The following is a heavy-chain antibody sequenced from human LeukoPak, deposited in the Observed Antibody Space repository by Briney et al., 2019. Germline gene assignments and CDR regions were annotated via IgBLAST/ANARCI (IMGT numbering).Heavy chain of an antibody. CDR2: IIPIFGTA. Sequence: SVKVSCKASGGTFSSYAISWVRQAPGQGLEWMGGIIPIFGTANYAQKFQGRVTITADESTSTAYMELSSLRSDDTAVYYCARAGSGRNFDYWGQGTLVTVSS. J-gene: IGHJ4*02. D-gene: IGHD1-26*01. CDR3: ARAGSGRNFDY. CDR1: GGTFSSYA. V-gene: IGHV1-69*13.